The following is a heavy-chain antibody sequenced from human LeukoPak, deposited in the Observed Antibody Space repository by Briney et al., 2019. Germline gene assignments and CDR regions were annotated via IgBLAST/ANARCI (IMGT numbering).Heavy chain of an antibody. CDR1: GFTFSSYA. V-gene: IGHV3-23*01. J-gene: IGHJ1*01. Sequence: PGGSLRLSCAASGFTFSSYAMSWVRRAPGKGLEWAYAVSSNGGGTFYADSVKGQFTISRDNSKSTPYLQMNSLRAEDTAVYYCARDSEYFRHWGQGTLVTVSS. CDR2: VSSNGGGT. CDR3: ARDSEYFRH.